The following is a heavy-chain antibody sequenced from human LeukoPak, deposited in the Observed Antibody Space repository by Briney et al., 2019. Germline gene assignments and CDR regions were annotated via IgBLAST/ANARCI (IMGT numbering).Heavy chain of an antibody. CDR2: IYYSGST. CDR1: GGSISSYY. Sequence: SETLSLTCTVSGGSISSYYWSWIRQPPGKGLEWIGYIYYSGSTNYNPSLKSRVTISVDTSKNQFSLKLSSVTAADTAVYYCAAGSGYDYGYFVYWGQGTLVTVSS. D-gene: IGHD5-12*01. CDR3: AAGSGYDYGYFVY. V-gene: IGHV4-59*01. J-gene: IGHJ4*02.